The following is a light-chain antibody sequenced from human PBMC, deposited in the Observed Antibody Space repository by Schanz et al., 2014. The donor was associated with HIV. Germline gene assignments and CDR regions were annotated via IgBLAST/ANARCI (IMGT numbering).Light chain of an antibody. J-gene: IGLJ1*01. CDR2: EVY. V-gene: IGLV2-14*01. CDR1: SSDVGGFNY. Sequence: QSALTQPASVSGSPGQSITISCTGTSSDVGGFNYVSWFQKHPGKAPKLMISEVYKRPSGVPDRFSGSKSGNTASLTISGLQAEDEADYYCCSYSRVGTPHYVFGTGTKPTVL. CDR3: CSYSRVGTPHYV.